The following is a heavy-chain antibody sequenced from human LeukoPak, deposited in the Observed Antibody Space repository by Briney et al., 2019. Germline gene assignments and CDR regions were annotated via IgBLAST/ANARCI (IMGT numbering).Heavy chain of an antibody. CDR2: INHSGST. D-gene: IGHD3-9*01. V-gene: IGHV4-34*01. Sequence: PSETLSLTCAVYGGSFSGYYWSWIRQPPGKGLEWIGEINHSGSTNYNPSLKSRVTISVDTSKNQFSLKLSSVTAADTAVYYCARGRPSDILTGYFTPFDYWGQGTLVTVSP. CDR3: ARGRPSDILTGYFTPFDY. CDR1: GGSFSGYY. J-gene: IGHJ4*02.